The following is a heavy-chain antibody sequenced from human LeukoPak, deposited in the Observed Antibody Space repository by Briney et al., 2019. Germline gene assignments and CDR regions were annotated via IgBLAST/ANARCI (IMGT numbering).Heavy chain of an antibody. J-gene: IGHJ3*02. Sequence: SETLSLTCTVSGYSITSGYYWGWIRQPPGRGLEWIASIYRSGSTYYNPSLKSRVTMSRDTSKNQFSLKLSSVTAADTAVYYCTRHGNIVVEPAASKAFDIWGQGTMVTVSS. CDR2: IYRSGST. V-gene: IGHV4-38-2*02. CDR1: GYSITSGYY. D-gene: IGHD2-2*01. CDR3: TRHGNIVVEPAASKAFDI.